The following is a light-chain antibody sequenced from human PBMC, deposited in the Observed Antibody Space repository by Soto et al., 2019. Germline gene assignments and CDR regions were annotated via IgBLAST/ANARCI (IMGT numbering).Light chain of an antibody. CDR1: QTITSNY. Sequence: EIVLTQSPGTLSLSPGERATLSCRASQTITSNYLAWYQQKPGQAPRLLIYGASSRATGIPDRISGSGSGTDFTLTISRLEPEDFAVYYCQQYGSSGTFGQGTKVDIK. CDR3: QQYGSSGT. CDR2: GAS. J-gene: IGKJ1*01. V-gene: IGKV3-20*01.